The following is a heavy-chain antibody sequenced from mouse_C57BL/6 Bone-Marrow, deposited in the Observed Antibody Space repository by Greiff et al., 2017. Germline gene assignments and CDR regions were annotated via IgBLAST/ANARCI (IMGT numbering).Heavy chain of an antibody. D-gene: IGHD3-2*02. V-gene: IGHV1-80*01. Sequence: VQLQQSGAELVKPGASVKISCKASGYAFSSYWMNWVKQRPGKGLEWIGQIYPGDGDTNYNGKFKGKATLTADKSSSTAYMQLSSLTSEDSAVYFCARSETAQAMFAYWGQGTLVTVSA. CDR3: ARSETAQAMFAY. CDR1: GYAFSSYW. CDR2: IYPGDGDT. J-gene: IGHJ3*01.